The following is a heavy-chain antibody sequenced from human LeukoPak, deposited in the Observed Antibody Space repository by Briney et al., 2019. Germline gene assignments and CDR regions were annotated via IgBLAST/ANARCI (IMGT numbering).Heavy chain of an antibody. CDR2: IKTDGSEQ. J-gene: IGHJ4*02. CDR1: GFLFRTYW. CDR3: ARGANPDDL. V-gene: IGHV3-7*01. Sequence: GGSLRVSCAASGFLFRTYWMTWVRQAPGKGLEWVANIKTDGSEQHYLDSVKGRFHISRDNANNSLSLQMNSLRAEDTAVYYCARGANPDDLWGQGTLGTVSS.